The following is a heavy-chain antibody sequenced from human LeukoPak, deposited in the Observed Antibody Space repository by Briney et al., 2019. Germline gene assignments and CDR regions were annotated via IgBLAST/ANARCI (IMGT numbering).Heavy chain of an antibody. CDR1: GFTFSSYG. CDR3: AKDRASYSSGREQTN. Sequence: GGSLRLSCAASGFTFSSYGMHWVRQAPGKGLEWVAVISYDGSNKYYADSVKGRFTISRDNSKNTLYLQMNSLRAEDTAVYYCAKDRASYSSGREQTNWGQGTLVTVSS. CDR2: ISYDGSNK. J-gene: IGHJ4*02. D-gene: IGHD6-19*01. V-gene: IGHV3-30*18.